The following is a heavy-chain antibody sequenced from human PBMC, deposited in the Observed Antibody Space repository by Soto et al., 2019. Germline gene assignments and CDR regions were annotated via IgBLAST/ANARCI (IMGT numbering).Heavy chain of an antibody. D-gene: IGHD3-3*01. CDR1: GYTFTSYG. CDR3: ARVGIGFTIFGVVTSMEWFDP. Sequence: QVRLVQSGAEVKKPGASVKVSCKASGYTFTSYGISWVRQAPGQGLEWMGWISAYNGNTNYAQKLQGRVTMTTDTSTSTAYMELRSLRSDDTAVYYCARVGIGFTIFGVVTSMEWFDPWGQGTLVTVSS. J-gene: IGHJ5*02. CDR2: ISAYNGNT. V-gene: IGHV1-18*01.